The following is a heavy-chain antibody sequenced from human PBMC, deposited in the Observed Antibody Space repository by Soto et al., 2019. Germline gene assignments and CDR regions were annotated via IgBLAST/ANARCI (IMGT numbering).Heavy chain of an antibody. J-gene: IGHJ6*02. CDR2: IDPSDSDT. CDR1: GYSFTPYW. D-gene: IGHD5-18*01. CDR3: ARRSGNAVTDYYYYGMDV. Sequence: GESVKISCKASGYSFTPYWISWVRQMPGKGLEWTGRIDPSDSDTNYSPSFQGHVTISADKSISTAYLQWSCLNSWDNSMYHCARRSGNAVTDYYYYGMDVWGQGCTVTVSS. V-gene: IGHV5-10-1*01.